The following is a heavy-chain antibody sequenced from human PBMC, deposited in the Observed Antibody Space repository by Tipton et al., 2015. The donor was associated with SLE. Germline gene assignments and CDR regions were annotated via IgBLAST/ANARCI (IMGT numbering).Heavy chain of an antibody. CDR3: ARHDDITMMTNGLDV. CDR2: IYYRGAT. Sequence: GLVKPSETLSLTCTVSGGSINNYYWSWIRQPPGKGLEWIGYIYYRGATYYDPSLKSRLTMSVDTSNNQFSLKVTSVTAADTAVYYWARHDDITMMTNGLDVWGQGTTVTVS. V-gene: IGHV4-59*08. D-gene: IGHD3-22*01. CDR1: GGSINNYY. J-gene: IGHJ6*02.